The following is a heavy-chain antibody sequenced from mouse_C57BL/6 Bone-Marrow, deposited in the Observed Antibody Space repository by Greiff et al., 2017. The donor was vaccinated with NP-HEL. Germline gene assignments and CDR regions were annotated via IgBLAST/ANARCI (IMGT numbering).Heavy chain of an antibody. D-gene: IGHD1-1*01. J-gene: IGHJ2*01. Sequence: QVQLQQSGAELVKPGASVKISCKASGYAFSSYWMNWVKQRPGKGLEWIGQIYPGDGDTNYTGKFKGKATLTADKSSSTAYMQLSSLTSEDSAVYFCATGNCSSAGVDYWGKGTTLTVSS. CDR3: ATGNCSSAGVDY. V-gene: IGHV1-80*01. CDR1: GYAFSSYW. CDR2: IYPGDGDT.